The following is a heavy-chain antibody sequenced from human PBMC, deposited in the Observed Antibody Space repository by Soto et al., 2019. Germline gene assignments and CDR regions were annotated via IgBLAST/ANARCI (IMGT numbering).Heavy chain of an antibody. CDR1: GFSFSSYW. CDR3: GTSAEMAAIILN. J-gene: IGHJ4*02. Sequence: GGSLRLSCAASGFSFSSYWMHWVRQVPGKGLVWVSRIKSDGTRRDYAESVKGRFTISRDNAKNTLYLRMISLRVEDTAVYYCGTSAEMAAIILNWGQGSLVTVSS. CDR2: IKSDGTRR. V-gene: IGHV3-74*01. D-gene: IGHD5-12*01.